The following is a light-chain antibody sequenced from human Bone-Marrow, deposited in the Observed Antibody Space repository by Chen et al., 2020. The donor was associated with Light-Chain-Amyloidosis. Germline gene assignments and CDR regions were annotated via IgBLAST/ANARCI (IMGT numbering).Light chain of an antibody. CDR2: DDS. V-gene: IGLV3-21*02. CDR1: NIGSTS. J-gene: IGLJ3*02. Sequence: SYVLPQPSSVSVAPGQMATIACGGNNIGSTSVHWSQQTPGQAPLLVVYDDSDRPSGIPERLSGSNSGNTATLTISRVEAGDEADYYCQVWDRSSDRPVFGGGTKLTVL. CDR3: QVWDRSSDRPV.